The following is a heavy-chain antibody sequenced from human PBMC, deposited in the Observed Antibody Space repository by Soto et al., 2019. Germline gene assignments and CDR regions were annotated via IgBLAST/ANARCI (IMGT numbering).Heavy chain of an antibody. CDR3: ARVLPPCDP. Sequence: QVQLVQSGAEVKKPGASVKVSCKASGYTFTSYGISWVRQAPGQGLEWMGWINAYNGNTNYAQKLQGRVTMTTDTAPSTASMERRSLRSDDTAVYYCARVLPPCDPWGQGTLVTVSS. CDR2: INAYNGNT. J-gene: IGHJ5*02. CDR1: GYTFTSYG. V-gene: IGHV1-18*01.